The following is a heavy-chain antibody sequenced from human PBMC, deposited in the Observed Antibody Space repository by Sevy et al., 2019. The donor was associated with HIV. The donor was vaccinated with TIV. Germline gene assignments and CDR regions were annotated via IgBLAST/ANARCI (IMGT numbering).Heavy chain of an antibody. CDR1: GFTFSDFY. V-gene: IGHV3-11*01. J-gene: IGHJ4*02. CDR2: ISDSGHIK. CDR3: VRGGGRIHDFDY. Sequence: GGSLRLSCAASGFTFSDFYMSWIRQAPGKGLGWVSYISDSGHIKHYEDSVKGRFLISRDNAHNTVHLQMNSLTAEDTADYYCVRGGGRIHDFDYWGRGTLVTVSS. D-gene: IGHD3-16*01.